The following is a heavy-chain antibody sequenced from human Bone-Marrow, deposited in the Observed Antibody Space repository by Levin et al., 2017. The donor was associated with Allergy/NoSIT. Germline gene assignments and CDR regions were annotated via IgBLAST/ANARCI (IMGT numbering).Heavy chain of an antibody. CDR1: GFPFSTYW. CDR2: ANSDGIGT. Sequence: TGGSLRLSCAASGFPFSTYWMHWVRQAPGKGLVWVARANSDGIGTTYADSVKGRFTISRDNAKNTLYLLMESLRAEDTAVYFCARGRLRGSLHDALDTWGQGTMVTVSS. D-gene: IGHD3-22*01. CDR3: ARGRLRGSLHDALDT. V-gene: IGHV3-74*01. J-gene: IGHJ3*02.